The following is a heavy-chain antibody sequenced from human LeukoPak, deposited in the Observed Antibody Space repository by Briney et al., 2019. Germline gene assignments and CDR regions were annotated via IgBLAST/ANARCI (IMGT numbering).Heavy chain of an antibody. D-gene: IGHD2-2*01. Sequence: ASVKVSCKASGYTFTSYYMHWVRQAPGQGLEWMGIINPSGGSTSYAQKFQGRVTMTRDTSTSTVYMELSSLRSEDTAVYCFARDVGKKGRYCSSTSCENWFDPWGQGTLVTVSS. CDR3: ARDVGKKGRYCSSTSCENWFDP. J-gene: IGHJ5*02. CDR2: INPSGGST. CDR1: GYTFTSYY. V-gene: IGHV1-46*03.